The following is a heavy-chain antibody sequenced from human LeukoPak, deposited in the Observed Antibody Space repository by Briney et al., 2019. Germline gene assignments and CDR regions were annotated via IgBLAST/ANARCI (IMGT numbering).Heavy chain of an antibody. CDR2: INPNIGDT. D-gene: IGHD3-22*01. Sequence: ASVKVSCKASGYALTGYYFHWVRQALGQGLEWMGWINPNIGDTNYAEKFQGRLTLTRDTSINIAYMELSRLTSDDTAVYYCARSSGFFYYFDYWGQGTLVTVSS. V-gene: IGHV1-2*02. CDR1: GYALTGYY. J-gene: IGHJ4*02. CDR3: ARSSGFFYYFDY.